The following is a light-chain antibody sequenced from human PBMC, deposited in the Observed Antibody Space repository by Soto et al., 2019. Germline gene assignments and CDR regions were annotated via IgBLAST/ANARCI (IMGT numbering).Light chain of an antibody. CDR3: MQSIELPRT. CDR1: KSLLQSDGNTY. CDR2: AAS. V-gene: IGKV2D-29*01. J-gene: IGKJ1*01. Sequence: IVMTHTPISLSVIPGQPASISCKSSKSLLQSDGNTYLYWFLQKPGQPPQLLIYAASNRFSGVPDRFSGSGSGTEFTLKISRVEAEDVGGYYCMQSIELPRTFGQGTKVDIK.